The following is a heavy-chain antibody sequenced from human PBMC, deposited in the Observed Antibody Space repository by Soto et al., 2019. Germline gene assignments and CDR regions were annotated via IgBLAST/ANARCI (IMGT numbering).Heavy chain of an antibody. Sequence: SETLSLTCTVSGGSISSYYWSWIRQPPGKGLEWIGYIYYSGSTNYNPSLKSRVTISVDTSKNQFSLKLSSVTAADTAVYYCARGRYSYAPGDYWGQGTLVTVSS. D-gene: IGHD5-18*01. J-gene: IGHJ4*02. CDR1: GGSISSYY. CDR2: IYYSGST. CDR3: ARGRYSYAPGDY. V-gene: IGHV4-59*01.